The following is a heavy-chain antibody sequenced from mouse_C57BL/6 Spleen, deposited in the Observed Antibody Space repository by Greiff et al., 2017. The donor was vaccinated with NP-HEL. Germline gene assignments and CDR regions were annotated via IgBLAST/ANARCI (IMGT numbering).Heavy chain of an antibody. CDR2: INPNNGGT. J-gene: IGHJ3*01. Sequence: EVQLQQSGPELVKPGASVKISCKASGYTFTDYYMNWVKQSHGKSLEWIGDINPNNGGTSYNQKFKGKATLTVDKSSSTAYMELRSLTSEDSAVYYCARSYYGSSFPPAYWGQGTLVTVSA. D-gene: IGHD1-1*01. CDR3: ARSYYGSSFPPAY. V-gene: IGHV1-26*01. CDR1: GYTFTDYY.